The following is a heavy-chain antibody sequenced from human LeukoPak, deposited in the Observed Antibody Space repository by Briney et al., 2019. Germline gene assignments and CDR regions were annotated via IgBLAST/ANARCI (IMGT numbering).Heavy chain of an antibody. CDR3: ARGVYNYYYMDV. Sequence: SETLSLTCTVSDASMSSHYWIWVRQPPGRGLERIGYVFSTGDTTYSPSLKSRVTISVDMSENQFSLKLNSVTAADTAVYYCARGVYNYYYMDVWGRGATVTVSS. CDR1: DASMSSHY. J-gene: IGHJ6*03. V-gene: IGHV4-59*11. CDR2: VFSTGDT.